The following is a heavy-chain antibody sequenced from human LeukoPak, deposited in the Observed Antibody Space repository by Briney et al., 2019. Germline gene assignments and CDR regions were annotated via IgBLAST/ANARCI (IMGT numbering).Heavy chain of an antibody. Sequence: PGGSLRLSCAASGFTFSSFALSWVRQAPGKGLEWVSHIHYSPGYTYYADSVRGRFTISRDNSKNTLFLEMNSLRAEDTAIYYCAKEYSAAWYDFDSWGQGTLVTVSS. CDR1: GFTFSSFA. D-gene: IGHD6-19*01. CDR3: AKEYSAAWYDFDS. V-gene: IGHV3-23*01. CDR2: IHYSPGYT. J-gene: IGHJ4*02.